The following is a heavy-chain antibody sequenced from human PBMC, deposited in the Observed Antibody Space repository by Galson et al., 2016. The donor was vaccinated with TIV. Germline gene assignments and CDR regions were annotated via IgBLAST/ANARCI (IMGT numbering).Heavy chain of an antibody. V-gene: IGHV3-9*01. D-gene: IGHD3-3*01. CDR1: GFTFDDYA. CDR2: ISWSSDSI. CDR3: AKSDTIFGVVIGYDAFDV. Sequence: SLRLSCAASGFTFDDYAMYWVRQASGKGLEWVSGISWSSDSIGYADSVKGRFTISRDNGKNSLYLEMNSLREEDTAFYYCAKSDTIFGVVIGYDAFDVWGQGTLVTVSS. J-gene: IGHJ3*01.